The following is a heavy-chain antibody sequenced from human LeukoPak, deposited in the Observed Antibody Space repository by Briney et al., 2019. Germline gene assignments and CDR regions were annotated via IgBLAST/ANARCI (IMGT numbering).Heavy chain of an antibody. CDR2: ISPSGDIT. J-gene: IGHJ4*02. CDR1: GFIFSSHG. Sequence: GGSLRLSCAASGFIFSSHGMNWVRQAPGKGLEWVSGISPSGDITYYADSVKGRFTISRGNSKNRVYLQMDRLRFEDAGVYYCARDLAYIRFDNWGQGTLVTVSS. D-gene: IGHD1-1*01. CDR3: ARDLAYIRFDN. V-gene: IGHV3-23*01.